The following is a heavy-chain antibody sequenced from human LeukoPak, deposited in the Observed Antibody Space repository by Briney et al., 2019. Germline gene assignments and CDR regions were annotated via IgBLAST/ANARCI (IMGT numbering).Heavy chain of an antibody. CDR1: GGTFSSYA. J-gene: IGHJ3*02. CDR2: IIPIFGTA. CDR3: ARGRDGYNVDAFDI. V-gene: IGHV1-69*13. D-gene: IGHD5-24*01. Sequence: GASVKVSCKASGGTFSSYAISWVRQAPGQGLEWMGGIIPIFGTANYAQKFQGRVTITADESTSTAYMELSSLRSEDTAVYHCARGRDGYNVDAFDIWGQGTMVTVSS.